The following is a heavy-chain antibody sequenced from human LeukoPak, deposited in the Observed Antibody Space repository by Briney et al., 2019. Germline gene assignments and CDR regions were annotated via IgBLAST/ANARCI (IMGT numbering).Heavy chain of an antibody. CDR1: GGSISSYC. Sequence: SETLSLTCIVSGGSISSYCWSWIRQPPGKGLEWIGYIYYSGSTHYNPSLKSRVTISVDTSKNQFSLELNSVTAADTAVYYCARAGPGYCSSTSCYYFDYWGQGTLVTVSS. CDR3: ARAGPGYCSSTSCYYFDY. CDR2: IYYSGST. D-gene: IGHD2-2*01. J-gene: IGHJ4*02. V-gene: IGHV4-59*01.